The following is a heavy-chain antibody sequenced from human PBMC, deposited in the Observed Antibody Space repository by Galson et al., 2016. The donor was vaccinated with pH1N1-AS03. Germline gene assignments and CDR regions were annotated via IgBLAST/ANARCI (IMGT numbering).Heavy chain of an antibody. J-gene: IGHJ4*02. V-gene: IGHV3-43D*04. CDR3: GRGDTTWTRIIDY. CDR1: GFTFDDYA. Sequence: SLRLSCAASGFTFDDYAIHWVRQAPGKGLEWVSLINWDGSKTYLADSVKGRFTISRDNSRNPLYLQMNSLRAEDTALYYCGRGDTTWTRIIDYWGQGTLVTVSS. D-gene: IGHD1-1*01. CDR2: INWDGSKT.